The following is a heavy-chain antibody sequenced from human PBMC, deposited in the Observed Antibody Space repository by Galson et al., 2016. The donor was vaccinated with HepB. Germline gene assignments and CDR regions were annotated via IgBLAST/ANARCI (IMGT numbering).Heavy chain of an antibody. J-gene: IGHJ4*02. D-gene: IGHD3-10*01. CDR1: GDSINKYY. V-gene: IGHV4-59*12. CDR2: IYYSGGT. Sequence: SETLSLTCTVSGDSINKYYWTWIRQPPGKTLEWIGYIYYSGGTDYNPSLKSRVSFSFDTSKNQFSLKVTSVTATDTAVYYCVRVHSGGYFDVWGPGTLVTVSS. CDR3: VRVHSGGYFDV.